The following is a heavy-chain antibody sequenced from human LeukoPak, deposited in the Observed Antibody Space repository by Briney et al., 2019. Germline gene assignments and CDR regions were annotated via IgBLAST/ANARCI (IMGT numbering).Heavy chain of an antibody. D-gene: IGHD2-15*01. J-gene: IGHJ4*02. CDR1: GYTFTDYY. CDR2: IGAYNGDT. V-gene: IGHV1-18*04. Sequence: ASVKVSCKASGYTFTDYYIHWVRQAPGQGLEWVGWIGAYNGDTNYAQKFQGRVTMTTDTSTSTAYMDLRSLRSDDTAVYYCTRDHCRGDNCPSFDYWGQGTLVTVSS. CDR3: TRDHCRGDNCPSFDY.